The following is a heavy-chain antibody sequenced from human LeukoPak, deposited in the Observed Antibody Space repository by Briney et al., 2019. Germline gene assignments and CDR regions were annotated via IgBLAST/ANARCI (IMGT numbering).Heavy chain of an antibody. CDR3: ARGGTRYSSSSSDWFDP. V-gene: IGHV3-21*01. J-gene: IGHJ5*02. Sequence: GGSLRLSCAAAGFTFSSYSMNWVRQAPGKGPEWVSSISSSSSYIYYADSVKGRFTISRDNAKNSLYLQMNSLRAEDTAVYYCARGGTRYSSSSSDWFDPWGQGTLVTVSS. D-gene: IGHD6-6*01. CDR2: ISSSSSYI. CDR1: GFTFSSYS.